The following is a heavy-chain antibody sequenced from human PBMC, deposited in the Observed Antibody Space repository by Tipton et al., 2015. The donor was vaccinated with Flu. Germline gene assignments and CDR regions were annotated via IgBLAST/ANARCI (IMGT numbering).Heavy chain of an antibody. Sequence: QVQLVQSGGGVVQPGGSLRLSCAASGFTFSGYAMYWVRQARGEGLEWVALISNDGSNKKYADFVEGRFTISRDNSKNTLYLQMNSLRAEDTAVYYCARVPAAIDSWGQGTLVTVSS. J-gene: IGHJ5*01. D-gene: IGHD2-2*01. CDR1: GFTFSGYA. V-gene: IGHV3-30*04. CDR3: ARVPAAIDS. CDR2: ISNDGSNK.